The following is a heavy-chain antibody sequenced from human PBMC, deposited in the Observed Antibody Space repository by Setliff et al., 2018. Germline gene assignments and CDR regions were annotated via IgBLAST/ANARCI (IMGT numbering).Heavy chain of an antibody. D-gene: IGHD3-9*01. CDR3: ARETYDILTGYTYWYFDL. J-gene: IGHJ2*01. Sequence: ASVKVSCKASGYTFTNYALHWLRQAPGQRLEWMAYINGGNGNTHYSQKFRGRVTVTRDTSASTVFMELSTLRSEDTAVFYCARETYDILTGYTYWYFDLWGRGTLVTVSS. V-gene: IGHV1-3*01. CDR2: INGGNGNT. CDR1: GYTFTNYA.